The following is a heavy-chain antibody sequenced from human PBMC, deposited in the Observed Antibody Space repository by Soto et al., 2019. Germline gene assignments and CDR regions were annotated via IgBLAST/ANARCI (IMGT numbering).Heavy chain of an antibody. CDR1: GYSFTSYW. J-gene: IGHJ6*02. CDR2: IYPGDSDT. V-gene: IGHV5-51*01. CDR3: ARCSSTRWKGTSGSVGYYYYGMDV. Sequence: GESLKISCKGSGYSFTSYWIGWVRQMPGKGLEWMGIIYPGDSDTRYSPSFQGQVTISADKSISTAYLQWSSLKASDTAMYYCARCSSTRWKGTSGSVGYYYYGMDVWGQGTTVTVSS. D-gene: IGHD2-2*01.